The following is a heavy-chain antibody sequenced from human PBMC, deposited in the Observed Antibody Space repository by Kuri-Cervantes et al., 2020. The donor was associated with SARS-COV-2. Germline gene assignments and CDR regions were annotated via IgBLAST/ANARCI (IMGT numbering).Heavy chain of an antibody. CDR1: GFTFSSYS. CDR3: TRDITGDPGRGGY. D-gene: IGHD7-27*01. Sequence: GESLKISCAASGFTFSSYSMNWVRQAPGKGLVWVSKINIDGNTANYADSVKGRFTISRDNANNTLYLQMNSLRAEDTAVYYCTRDITGDPGRGGYWGQGTLVTVSS. CDR2: INIDGNTA. V-gene: IGHV3-74*01. J-gene: IGHJ4*02.